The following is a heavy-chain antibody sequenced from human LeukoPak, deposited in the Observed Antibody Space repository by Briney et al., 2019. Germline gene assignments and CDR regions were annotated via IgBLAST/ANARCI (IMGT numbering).Heavy chain of an antibody. CDR2: ISCSGGTT. CDR3: AKYSGSGSYGALDY. J-gene: IGHJ4*02. V-gene: IGHV3-23*01. Sequence: PGGSLRLSCVASGFTLSNYSMSWVRPAAGKGLEWVSPISCSGGTTYYADSMKGRFTISRDNSLDLQMNSLRAEDTAVYYCAKYSGSGSYGALDYWGQGTLVTVSS. D-gene: IGHD3-10*01. CDR1: GFTLSNYS.